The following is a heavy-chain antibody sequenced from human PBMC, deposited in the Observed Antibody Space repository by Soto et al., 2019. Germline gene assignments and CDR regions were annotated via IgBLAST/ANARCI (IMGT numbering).Heavy chain of an antibody. D-gene: IGHD6-19*01. V-gene: IGHV1-3*01. CDR2: INAGNGNT. Sequence: ASVKVSCKASGYTFTSYAMHWVRQAPGQRLEWMGWINAGNGNTKYSQKFQGRVTITRDTSASTAYMEPSSLRSEDTAVYYCARGSGWYFGWFDPWGQGTLVTVSS. CDR3: ARGSGWYFGWFDP. CDR1: GYTFTSYA. J-gene: IGHJ5*02.